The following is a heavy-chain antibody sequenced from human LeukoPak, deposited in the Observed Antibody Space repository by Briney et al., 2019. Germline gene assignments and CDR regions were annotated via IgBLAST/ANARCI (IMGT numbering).Heavy chain of an antibody. J-gene: IGHJ3*02. D-gene: IGHD3-16*02. CDR1: GFTVSSNY. CDR3: ARDLPSYDYVWGSYRHDAFDI. V-gene: IGHV3-53*01. Sequence: PGGSLRLSCAASGFTVSSNYMSWVRQAPGKGLERVSVIYSGGSTYYADSVEGRFTISRDNSKNTLYLQMNSLRAEDTAVYYCARDLPSYDYVWGSYRHDAFDIWGQGTMVTVSS. CDR2: IYSGGST.